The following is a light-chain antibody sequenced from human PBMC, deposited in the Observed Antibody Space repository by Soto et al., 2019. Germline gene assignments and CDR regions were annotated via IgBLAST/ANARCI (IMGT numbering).Light chain of an antibody. Sequence: DIQMPQSPSSLSASVGDRVTITCQASQDISNYLNWYQQKPGKAPKLLIYDTSNLETGVPSRFNGSGSGTDFTFTISSLQPEDIATYYCQQYDNLPHTFGQGTRLELK. CDR3: QQYDNLPHT. V-gene: IGKV1-33*01. J-gene: IGKJ5*01. CDR1: QDISNY. CDR2: DTS.